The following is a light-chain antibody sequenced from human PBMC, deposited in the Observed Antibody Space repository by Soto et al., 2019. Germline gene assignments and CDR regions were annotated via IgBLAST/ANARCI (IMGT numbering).Light chain of an antibody. J-gene: IGKJ2*01. CDR2: AAS. CDR1: QSISTY. CDR3: QQSYIIPYT. V-gene: IGKV1-39*01. Sequence: DIQMTQSPSSLPASVGDRVTLTCRASQSISTYLNWYQQKPGKAPKLLIYAASSLQSGVPSRLSGSGSGTDFTLTISSLQPEDFATYYCQQSYIIPYTFGQGTKLEIK.